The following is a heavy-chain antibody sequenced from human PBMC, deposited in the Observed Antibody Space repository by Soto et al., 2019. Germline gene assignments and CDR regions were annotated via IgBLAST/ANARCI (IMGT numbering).Heavy chain of an antibody. CDR1: GGSISSSSYY. V-gene: IGHV4-39*01. CDR3: ARQPRYGSGSYYNPFDY. J-gene: IGHJ4*02. CDR2: IYYSGST. Sequence: QLQLQESGPGLVKPSETLSLTCTVSGGSISSSSYYWGWIRQPPGKGLEWMGSIYYSGSTYYNPSLKSRVTISVDTSKNQFSLKLSSVTAADTAVYYCARQPRYGSGSYYNPFDYWGQGTLVTVSS. D-gene: IGHD3-10*01.